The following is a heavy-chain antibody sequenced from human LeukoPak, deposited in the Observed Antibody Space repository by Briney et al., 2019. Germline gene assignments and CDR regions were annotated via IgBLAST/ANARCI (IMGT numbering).Heavy chain of an antibody. J-gene: IGHJ4*02. D-gene: IGHD3-22*01. CDR1: GFTFSSYA. CDR3: ARESSGYYVFDY. CDR2: ISYDGSNK. Sequence: GGSLRLSCAASGFTFSSYAMHWVRQAPGKGLEWVAVISYDGSNKYYADSVKGRFTISRDNSKSTLYLQMNSLRAEDTAVYYCARESSGYYVFDYWGQGTLVTVSS. V-gene: IGHV3-30-3*01.